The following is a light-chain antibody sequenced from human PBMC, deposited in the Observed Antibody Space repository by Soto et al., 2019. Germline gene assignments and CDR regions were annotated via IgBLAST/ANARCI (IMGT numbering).Light chain of an antibody. Sequence: QSALTQPASVSGSPGQSITISCTGTSSDVGSSNVVSWYQQHPGKAPKLVIYEASKRPSGVSNRFSGSKSGNTASLTISGLQTEDEADYYCCSYAANSTYLFGTGAKVTVL. J-gene: IGLJ1*01. CDR3: CSYAANSTYL. CDR1: SSDVGSSNV. CDR2: EAS. V-gene: IGLV2-23*01.